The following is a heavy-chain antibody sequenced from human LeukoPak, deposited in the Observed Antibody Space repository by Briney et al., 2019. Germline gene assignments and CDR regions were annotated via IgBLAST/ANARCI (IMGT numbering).Heavy chain of an antibody. CDR2: IYYSGST. J-gene: IGHJ5*02. CDR1: GGSISSSSYY. D-gene: IGHD6-13*01. CDR3: ARSIAAAGPSFDP. V-gene: IGHV4-39*07. Sequence: SETLSLTCTVSGGSISSSSYYWGWIRQPPGKGLEWIGSIYYSGSTYYNPSLKSRVTMSVDTSKNQFSLKLGSVTAADTAVYYCARSIAAAGPSFDPWGQGTLVTVSS.